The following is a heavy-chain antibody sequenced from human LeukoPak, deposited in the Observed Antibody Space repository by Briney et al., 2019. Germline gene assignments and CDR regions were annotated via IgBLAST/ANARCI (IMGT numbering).Heavy chain of an antibody. Sequence: PGGSLRLSCAASGFTFSSYAMSWVRQAPGKGLEWVSGISGSGGSTHYADSVKDRFTISRDNSKNTLYLQMNSLRAEDTAVYYCAKETVVVVAAAPDAFGIWGQGTMVTVSS. V-gene: IGHV3-23*01. J-gene: IGHJ3*02. CDR1: GFTFSSYA. CDR3: AKETVVVVAAAPDAFGI. CDR2: ISGSGGST. D-gene: IGHD2-15*01.